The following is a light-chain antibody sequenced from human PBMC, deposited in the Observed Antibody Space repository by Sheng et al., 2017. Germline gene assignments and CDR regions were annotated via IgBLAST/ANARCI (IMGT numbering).Light chain of an antibody. Sequence: EIVLTQSPATLSLSPGERATLSCRASQSVSSYLAWYQQKPGQAPRLLIYDASNRATGIPDRFTGSGSGTDFTLTIGRLEPEDFAVYYCQQYGTSPPVTFGGGTKVEI. J-gene: IGKJ4*01. V-gene: IGKV3-20*01. CDR1: QSVSSY. CDR3: QQYGTSPPVT. CDR2: DAS.